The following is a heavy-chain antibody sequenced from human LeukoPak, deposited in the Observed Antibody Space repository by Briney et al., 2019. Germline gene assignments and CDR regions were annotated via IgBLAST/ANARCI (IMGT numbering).Heavy chain of an antibody. CDR3: AGARSGSGWYWFDP. CDR1: GGSISSSSYY. D-gene: IGHD6-19*01. J-gene: IGHJ5*02. CDR2: IYYSGST. Sequence: PSETLSLTCTVSGGSISSSSYYWGWIRQPPGKGLEWIGSIYYSGSTYYNPSLKSRVTISVDTSKNQFSLKLSSVTAADTAVYYCAGARSGSGWYWFDPWGQGTLVIVSS. V-gene: IGHV4-39*07.